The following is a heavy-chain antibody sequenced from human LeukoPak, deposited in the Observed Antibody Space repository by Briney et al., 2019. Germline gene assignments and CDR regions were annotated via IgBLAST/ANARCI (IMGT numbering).Heavy chain of an antibody. CDR2: IKSRADRATI. V-gene: IGHV3-15*07. J-gene: IGHJ5*02. Sequence: GGSLRLSCAASGFTFSNAWMNWVRQAPGKGLEWVGRIKSRADRATIEGRFTISRDDSKNTLYLQINSLKTEDSAVYYCTALATWGQGTLVTVSS. CDR3: TALAT. D-gene: IGHD3-3*02. CDR1: GFTFSNAW.